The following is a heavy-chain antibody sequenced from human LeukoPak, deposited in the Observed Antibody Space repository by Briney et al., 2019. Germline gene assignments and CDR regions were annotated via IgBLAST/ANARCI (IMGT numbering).Heavy chain of an antibody. Sequence: SDTLSLTCTVSGGSSITSYYWTWIRQPAGKGLEWIGRIYSSGSTDYNLSLKSRVTMSVDTSKNQFSLKLSSVTAADTAVYYCARVAKYCGTTTCYFFDYWGQGTLVTVSS. CDR2: IYSSGST. CDR1: GGSSITSYY. V-gene: IGHV4-4*07. D-gene: IGHD2-2*01. J-gene: IGHJ4*02. CDR3: ARVAKYCGTTTCYFFDY.